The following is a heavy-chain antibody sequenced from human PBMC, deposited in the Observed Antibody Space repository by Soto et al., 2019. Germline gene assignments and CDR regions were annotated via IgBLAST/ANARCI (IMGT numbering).Heavy chain of an antibody. CDR2: IYPGDSDT. D-gene: IGHD6-13*01. V-gene: IGHV5-51*01. CDR3: ARRIAAAGNDYYYYGMDV. CDR1: GYSFTSYW. J-gene: IGHJ6*02. Sequence: GESLKISCKGSGYSFTSYWIGWVRQMPGKGLEWMGIIYPGDSDTRYSPSFQGQVTISADKSISTAYLQWSSLKASDTAMYYCARRIAAAGNDYYYYGMDVWGQGPTVTVSS.